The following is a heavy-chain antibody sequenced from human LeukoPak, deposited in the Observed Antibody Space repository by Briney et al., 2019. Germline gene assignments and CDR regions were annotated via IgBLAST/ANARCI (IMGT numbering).Heavy chain of an antibody. Sequence: SETLSLTCTVSGGSISSGGYYWSWIRQHPGKGLEWIGYIYYSGSTYCNPSLKSRVTISVDTSKNQFSLKLSSVTAADTAVYYCARTGIVVVPAAQTSYFDYWGQGTLVTVSS. CDR1: GGSISSGGYY. V-gene: IGHV4-31*03. CDR3: ARTGIVVVPAAQTSYFDY. D-gene: IGHD2-2*01. J-gene: IGHJ4*02. CDR2: IYYSGST.